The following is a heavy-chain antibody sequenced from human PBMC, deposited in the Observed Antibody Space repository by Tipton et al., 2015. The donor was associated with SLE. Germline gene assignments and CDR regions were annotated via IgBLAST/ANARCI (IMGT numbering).Heavy chain of an antibody. Sequence: TLSLTCAVYGGSFSGYYWSWIRQPPGKGLEWIGYIYYSGSTYYNPSLKSRVTISVDTSKNQFSLKLSSVTAADTAVYYCARVPPQKSVAGPRTYFDYWGQGTLVTVSS. CDR2: IYYSGST. CDR3: ARVPPQKSVAGPRTYFDY. J-gene: IGHJ4*02. V-gene: IGHV4-30-4*08. CDR1: GGSFSGYY. D-gene: IGHD6-19*01.